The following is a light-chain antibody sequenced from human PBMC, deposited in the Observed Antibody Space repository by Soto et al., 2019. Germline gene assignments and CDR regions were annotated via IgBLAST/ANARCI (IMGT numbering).Light chain of an antibody. J-gene: IGKJ1*01. CDR3: QQYGSSPWT. CDR1: QSVSNSY. V-gene: IGKV3-20*01. CDR2: GAS. Sequence: PWEISTLSCSASQSVSNSYLAWYQQKSGQAPRLLIYGASSRATGIPDRFSGSGSGTDFTLTISRLETEDFAVYYCQQYGSSPWTFGQGTKVDI.